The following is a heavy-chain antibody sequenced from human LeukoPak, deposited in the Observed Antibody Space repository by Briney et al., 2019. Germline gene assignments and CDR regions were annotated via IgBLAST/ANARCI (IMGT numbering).Heavy chain of an antibody. CDR2: ISYDGSNK. D-gene: IGHD3-22*01. V-gene: IGHV3-30*18. CDR3: AKDGPYYDSSGEVPHYFDY. CDR1: GFTFSSYG. Sequence: PGGSLRLSCAASGFTFSSYGMPWVRQAPGKGLEWVAVISYDGSNKYYADSVKGRFTISRDNSKNTLYLQMNSLRAEDTAVYYCAKDGPYYDSSGEVPHYFDYWGQGTLVTVSS. J-gene: IGHJ4*02.